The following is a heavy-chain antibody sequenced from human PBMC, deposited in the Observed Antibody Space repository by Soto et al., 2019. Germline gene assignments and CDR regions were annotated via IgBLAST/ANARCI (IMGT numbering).Heavy chain of an antibody. V-gene: IGHV3-15*01. D-gene: IGHD2-8*01. CDR3: TTDGGMVYAIPENFDY. CDR2: IKSKTDGGTT. Sequence: EVQLVESGGGLVKSGGSLRLSCAASGFTFSNAWMSWVRQAPGKGLEWVGRIKSKTDGGTTDYAAPVKGRFTISRDDSKNTLYLQMNSLKTEDTAVYYCTTDGGMVYAIPENFDYWGQGTLVTVSS. J-gene: IGHJ4*02. CDR1: GFTFSNAW.